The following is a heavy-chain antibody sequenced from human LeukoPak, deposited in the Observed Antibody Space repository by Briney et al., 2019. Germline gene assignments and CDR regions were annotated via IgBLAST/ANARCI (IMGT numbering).Heavy chain of an antibody. D-gene: IGHD5-18*01. J-gene: IGHJ4*02. V-gene: IGHV4-34*01. Sequence: SETLSLTCAVYGGSFSGYYWSWIRQPPGKGLEWIGEINHSGSTNYNPSLKSRVTISVDTSKNQLSLKLSSVTAADTAVYYCARFGYSYGYKDYWGQGTLVTVSS. CDR1: GGSFSGYY. CDR3: ARFGYSYGYKDY. CDR2: INHSGST.